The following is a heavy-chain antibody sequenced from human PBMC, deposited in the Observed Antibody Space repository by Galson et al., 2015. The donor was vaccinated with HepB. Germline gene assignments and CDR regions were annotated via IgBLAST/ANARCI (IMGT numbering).Heavy chain of an antibody. V-gene: IGHV1-2*06. CDR3: TRLSQGYDRNGYIVPY. CDR2: INPDSGGT. Sequence: SVKVSCKASGYTFTGFYMHWVRQAPGQGLEWMGRINPDSGGTNYAQKFQGRVTMTRDTSISSAYMELKKLKSDDTAVYYCTRLSQGYDRNGYIVPYWGQGTLVTVSS. D-gene: IGHD3-22*01. J-gene: IGHJ4*02. CDR1: GYTFTGFY.